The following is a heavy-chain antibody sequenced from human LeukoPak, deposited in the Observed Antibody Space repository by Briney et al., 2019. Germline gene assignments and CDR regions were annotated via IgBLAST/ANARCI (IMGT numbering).Heavy chain of an antibody. J-gene: IGHJ4*02. CDR3: ARQTYDFWSGYPTPFDY. Sequence: SETLSLTCTVSGGSISSSSYYWGWIRQPPGKGLEWIGSIYYSGSTYYDPSLKSRVTISVDTPKNQFSLKLSSVTAADTAVYYCARQTYDFWSGYPTPFDYWGQGTLVTVSS. CDR2: IYYSGST. V-gene: IGHV4-39*01. CDR1: GGSISSSSYY. D-gene: IGHD3-3*01.